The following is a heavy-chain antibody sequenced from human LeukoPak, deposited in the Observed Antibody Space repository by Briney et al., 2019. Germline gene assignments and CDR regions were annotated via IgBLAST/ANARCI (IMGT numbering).Heavy chain of an antibody. V-gene: IGHV3-23*01. CDR1: GFTFSSYA. CDR3: ARDGSSYYSSSGY. Sequence: GGSLRLSCAASGFTFSSYAMSWVRQAPGKGLEWVSAISGSGGSTYYADSVKGRFTISRDNSKNTLYLQMNSLRAEDTAVYYCARDGSSYYSSSGYWGQGTLVTVSS. CDR2: ISGSGGST. D-gene: IGHD6-6*01. J-gene: IGHJ4*02.